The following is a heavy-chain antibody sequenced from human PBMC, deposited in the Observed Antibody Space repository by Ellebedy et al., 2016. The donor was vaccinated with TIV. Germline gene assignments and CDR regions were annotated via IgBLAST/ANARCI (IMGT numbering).Heavy chain of an antibody. CDR1: GGTFSSYA. CDR2: IIPIFGTA. D-gene: IGHD2-8*01. V-gene: IGHV1-69*13. CDR3: ASSVLDDSFVFRWFNP. Sequence: SVKVSCXASGGTFSSYAISWVRQAPGQGLEWMGGIIPIFGTANYAQKFQGRVTITADESTSTAYMELSSLRSEDTAVYYCASSVLDDSFVFRWFNPWGQGTLVTVSS. J-gene: IGHJ5*02.